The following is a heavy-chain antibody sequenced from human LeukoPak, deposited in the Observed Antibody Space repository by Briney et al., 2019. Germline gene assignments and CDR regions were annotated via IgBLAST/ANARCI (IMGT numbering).Heavy chain of an antibody. CDR1: GDSVSSNSAT. J-gene: IGHJ4*02. V-gene: IGHV6-1*01. CDR2: TYYRSQWYN. Sequence: SQTLSLTCVISGDSVSSNSATWNWIRQSPSRGLEWLGRTYYRSQWYNDYAVSVKGRITINPDTSKTQFSLQLTSVTPEDTAVYYCARVGGSGWYAFDYWGQGTLVTVSS. D-gene: IGHD6-19*01. CDR3: ARVGGSGWYAFDY.